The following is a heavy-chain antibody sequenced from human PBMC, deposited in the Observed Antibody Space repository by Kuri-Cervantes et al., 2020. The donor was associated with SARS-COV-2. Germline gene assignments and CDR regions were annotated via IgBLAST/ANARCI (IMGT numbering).Heavy chain of an antibody. CDR3: ARDQDSDSTMDV. CDR2: ISGSGGST. J-gene: IGHJ6*02. Sequence: GGSLRLSCAASGFTFSSYAMSWVRQAPGKGLEWVSAISGSGGSTYYADSVKGRFTISRDNSKNTLYLQMNSLRAEDTAVYYCARDQDSDSTMDVWGQGTTVTVSS. D-gene: IGHD6-13*01. V-gene: IGHV3-23*01. CDR1: GFTFSSYA.